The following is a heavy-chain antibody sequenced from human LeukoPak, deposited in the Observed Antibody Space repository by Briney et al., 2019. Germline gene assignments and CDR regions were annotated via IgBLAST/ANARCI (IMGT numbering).Heavy chain of an antibody. CDR2: INSGGSTP. CDR1: GFTFSSYW. V-gene: IGHV3-74*01. D-gene: IGHD6-13*01. CDR3: ARDRGVAAAGVDSFDP. Sequence: GGSLRLSCAASGFTFSSYWMHWVRQAPGKGLVWVSRINSGGSTPSYAGFVKGRLSSSRDNAKNTLYLQMSRLRSEDTAVYYCARDRGVAAAGVDSFDPWGQGTLVTGSS. J-gene: IGHJ5*02.